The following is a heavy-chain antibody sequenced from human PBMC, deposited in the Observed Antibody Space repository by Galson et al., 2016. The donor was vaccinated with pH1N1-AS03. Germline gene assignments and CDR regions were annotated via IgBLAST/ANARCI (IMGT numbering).Heavy chain of an antibody. Sequence: SLRLSCAASGFSFSTYWMSWVRQAPGKGPEWVANIHPDGSEKYYGDSVKDRFTISRDNAKNSLDLQMNSLRAEDTAVYYCGRELWGGCEYWGQGTLVTVSS. CDR1: GFSFSTYW. CDR2: IHPDGSEK. CDR3: GRELWGGCEY. D-gene: IGHD3-3*01. V-gene: IGHV3-7*03. J-gene: IGHJ4*02.